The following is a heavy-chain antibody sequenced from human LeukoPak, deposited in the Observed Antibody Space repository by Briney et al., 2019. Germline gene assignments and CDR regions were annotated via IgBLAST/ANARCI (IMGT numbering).Heavy chain of an antibody. CDR3: ARDGTSTDDY. J-gene: IGHJ4*02. CDR2: ISGNNDNT. Sequence: ASVKVSCKASGYTFTNFGISWVRQAPGQGLEWMGWISGNNDNTNYAQKLQGRVTMTTDTSTSTAYMELKSLRADDTAVYYCARDGTSTDDYWGQGTLVTVSS. CDR1: GYTFTNFG. D-gene: IGHD2-2*01. V-gene: IGHV1-18*01.